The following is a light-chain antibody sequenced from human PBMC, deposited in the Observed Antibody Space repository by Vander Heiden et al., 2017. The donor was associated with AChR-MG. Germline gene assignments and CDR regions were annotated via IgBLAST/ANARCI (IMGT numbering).Light chain of an antibody. CDR3: RTWGTSILWV. CDR1: SGHSSSA. CDR2: LNSDGSH. J-gene: IGLJ3*02. Sequence: QLVPTQSPSASASLGASVNLTCTLRSGHSSSAIAWHRKQPEKGPRYMMKLNSDGSHSKGDGIPNRFSGSSSGSERYLTISSLQSEDEADYYCRTWGTSILWVFGGGTKLTVL. V-gene: IGLV4-69*01.